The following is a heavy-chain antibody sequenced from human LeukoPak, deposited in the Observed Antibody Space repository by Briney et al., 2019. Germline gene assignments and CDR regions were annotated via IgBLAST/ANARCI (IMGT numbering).Heavy chain of an antibody. CDR2: IYYSGST. CDR1: GGSISSYY. Sequence: PSETLSLTCTVSGGSISSYYWSWIRQPPGKGLEWIGYIYYSGSTNYNPSLKSRVTISVDTSKNQFSLKLSSVTAADTAVYYCARANTCYYDSSGYFSGWFDPWGQGTLVTVSS. D-gene: IGHD3-22*01. CDR3: ARANTCYYDSSGYFSGWFDP. V-gene: IGHV4-59*01. J-gene: IGHJ5*02.